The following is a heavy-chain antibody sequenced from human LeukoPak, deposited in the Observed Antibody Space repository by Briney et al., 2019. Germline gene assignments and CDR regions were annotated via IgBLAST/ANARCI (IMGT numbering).Heavy chain of an antibody. V-gene: IGHV3-74*03. Sequence: GGSLRLSCTVSGFTITNNRMYWVRQAPGRGLVWVSRIKMDERSAVYADSVKGRFIISRDNAKNTVYLQMNSLRADDTAVYYCATVFKGSSLQDYWGQGTLVTVSS. CDR1: GFTITNNR. J-gene: IGHJ4*02. CDR2: IKMDERSA. D-gene: IGHD3-10*01. CDR3: ATVFKGSSLQDY.